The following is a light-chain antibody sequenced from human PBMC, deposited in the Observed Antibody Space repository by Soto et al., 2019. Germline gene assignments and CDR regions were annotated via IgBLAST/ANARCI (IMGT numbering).Light chain of an antibody. J-gene: IGKJ2*01. V-gene: IGKV3-20*01. Sequence: EIVLTQSPGTLSLSPGERATLSCRASQSVSSSYLAWYQQKPGQAPRLLIYGASSRATGIPDRFSGSGSGTDFTLTISRLEPEDFAVYYWQQYGSSSYTFGQGTKVDIK. CDR2: GAS. CDR1: QSVSSSY. CDR3: QQYGSSSYT.